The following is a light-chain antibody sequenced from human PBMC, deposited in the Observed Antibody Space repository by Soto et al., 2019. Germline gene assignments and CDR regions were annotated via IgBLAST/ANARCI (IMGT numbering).Light chain of an antibody. CDR1: QSVSSSY. CDR3: QQYYSTRRT. Sequence: EIVLTQSPGTLSLSPGERATLSCRASQSVSSSYLAWYQQKPGQAPRLLIYGASSRATGIPDRFSGSGSGTDFTLTISRLEPEDFAVYYCQQYYSTRRTFGQGTKVEIK. J-gene: IGKJ1*01. V-gene: IGKV3-20*01. CDR2: GAS.